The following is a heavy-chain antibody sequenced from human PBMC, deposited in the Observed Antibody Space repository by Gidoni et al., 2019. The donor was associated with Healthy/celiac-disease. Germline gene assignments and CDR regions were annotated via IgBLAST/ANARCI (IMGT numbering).Heavy chain of an antibody. V-gene: IGHV4-39*01. Sequence: QLQLQESGPGLVKPSETLSLTCTVSGGSISSSRYYWGWIRQPPGKRLEWIGSIYYSGNTYYNPSLKSRVTISVDTSKNQFSLKLSSVTAADTAVYYCARHVLSYYFDYWGQGTLVTVSS. D-gene: IGHD3-10*02. CDR1: GGSISSSRYY. CDR2: IYYSGNT. J-gene: IGHJ4*02. CDR3: ARHVLSYYFDY.